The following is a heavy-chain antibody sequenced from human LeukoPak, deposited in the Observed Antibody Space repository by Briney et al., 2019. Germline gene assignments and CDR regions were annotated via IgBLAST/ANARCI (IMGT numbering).Heavy chain of an antibody. CDR2: ISGGGETT. V-gene: IGHV3-23*01. CDR3: ARDYADYVGYFFFDY. CDR1: GFTFNNYA. D-gene: IGHD4-17*01. J-gene: IGHJ4*02. Sequence: GGSLRLSCAASGFTFNNYAVNWVRQAPGKGLEWVSSISGGGETTYYADSAKGRFTISRHNSQNTLYLQMNSLKAEDTAVYYCARDYADYVGYFFFDYWGQGTMVTVSS.